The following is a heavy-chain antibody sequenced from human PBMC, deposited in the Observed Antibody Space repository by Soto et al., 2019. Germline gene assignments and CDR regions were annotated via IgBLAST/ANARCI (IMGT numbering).Heavy chain of an antibody. CDR2: ISYDESNK. CDR1: GFTFSSYA. J-gene: IGHJ4*02. V-gene: IGHV3-30-3*01. Sequence: QVQLVESGGGEVQPGRSLRLSCAASGFTFSSYAMHWVRQAPGKGLEWVAVISYDESNKYYADSVKGRFTISRDNSKNTLYLQLNSLRAEDTAVYYCERDIGTSYNYWGQGTLVTVSS. CDR3: ERDIGTSYNY. D-gene: IGHD2-2*01.